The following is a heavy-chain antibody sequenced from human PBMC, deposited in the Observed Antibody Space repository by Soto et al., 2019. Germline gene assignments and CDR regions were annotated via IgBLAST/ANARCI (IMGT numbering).Heavy chain of an antibody. J-gene: IGHJ1*01. CDR1: GFTFSSYW. CDR2: ISSDGSST. Sequence: EVQLVESGGGLVQPGGSLRLSCAASGFTFSSYWMHWVRQAPGKGLVWVSRISSDGSSTGYADPVKGRFTISISRDNAKNTLFLQMNSLRAEDTAVYYCVSSGLACSGGRCVGEYFQNWGKGTLVTVSS. V-gene: IGHV3-74*01. D-gene: IGHD2-15*01. CDR3: VSSGLACSGGRCVGEYFQN.